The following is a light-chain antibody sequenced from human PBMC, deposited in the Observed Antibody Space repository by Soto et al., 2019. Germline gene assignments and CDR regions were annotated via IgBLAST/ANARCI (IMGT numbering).Light chain of an antibody. CDR3: CSFAGSSNLYV. CDR1: TSDVESYDL. CDR2: EVS. V-gene: IGLV2-23*02. Sequence: QSALTQPASVSGSPGQSITISCTGTTSDVESYDLVSWYQHHPGKAPKLLIYEVSKRPSGVSDRFSGSKSGNTASLTISGLQTEDEADYYCCSFAGSSNLYVFGTGTKVTVL. J-gene: IGLJ1*01.